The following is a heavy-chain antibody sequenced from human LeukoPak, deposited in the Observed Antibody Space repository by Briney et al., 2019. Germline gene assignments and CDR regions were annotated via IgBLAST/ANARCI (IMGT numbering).Heavy chain of an antibody. V-gene: IGHV1-46*01. CDR1: GFTFINYY. J-gene: IGHJ4*02. D-gene: IGHD3-16*02. CDR3: ARAVNQDFDY. Sequence: GASLKVSCKASGFTFINYYMHWLRQAPGQGLEWMGMIKASDGYTHYAQRFQGRVTMTRDTSTSTLYMELSSLRAEDTAVYYCARAVNQDFDYWGQGTLVTVSS. CDR2: IKASDGYT.